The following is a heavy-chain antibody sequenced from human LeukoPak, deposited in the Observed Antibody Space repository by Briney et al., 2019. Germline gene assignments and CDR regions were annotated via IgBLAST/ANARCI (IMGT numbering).Heavy chain of an antibody. CDR1: GGTFSSYA. J-gene: IGHJ4*02. CDR2: IIPIFGTA. Sequence: SVKVSCKASGGTFSSYAISWVRQAPGQGLEWMGGIIPIFGTANYAQKFQGRVTITADKSTSTAYMELSSLRSEDTAVYYCARDGRGAVAGTGFDYWGQGTLVTVFS. CDR3: ARDGRGAVAGTGFDY. V-gene: IGHV1-69*06. D-gene: IGHD6-19*01.